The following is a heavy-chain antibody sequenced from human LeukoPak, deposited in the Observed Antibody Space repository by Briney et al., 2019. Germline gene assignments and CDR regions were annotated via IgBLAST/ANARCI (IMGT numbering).Heavy chain of an antibody. Sequence: ASVKVSCKVSGYTLTELSMHWVRQAPGKGLEWMGGFDPGDGETIYAQKFQGRVTMTEDTSTDTAYMELSSLRSEDTAVYYCATGYCSGGSCYHSPDYYCYYMDVWGKGTTVTISS. CDR1: GYTLTELS. CDR2: FDPGDGET. J-gene: IGHJ6*03. V-gene: IGHV1-24*01. CDR3: ATGYCSGGSCYHSPDYYCYYMDV. D-gene: IGHD2-15*01.